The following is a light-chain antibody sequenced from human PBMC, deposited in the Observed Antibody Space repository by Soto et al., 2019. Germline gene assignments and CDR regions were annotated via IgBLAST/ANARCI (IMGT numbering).Light chain of an antibody. V-gene: IGLV2-14*02. J-gene: IGLJ1*01. Sequence: QSALAQPASVSGSPGQSITISCTGTSSDIGNYDLVSWYQQVPGKAPKLIIYEGTKRPSGVPDRFSGSKSGNTASLTVSGLQAEDEADYYCSSYAGSNNVFGTGTKLTVL. CDR1: SSDIGNYDL. CDR3: SSYAGSNNV. CDR2: EGT.